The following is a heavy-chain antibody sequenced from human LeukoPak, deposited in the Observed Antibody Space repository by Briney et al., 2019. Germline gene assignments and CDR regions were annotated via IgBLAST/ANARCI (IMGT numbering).Heavy chain of an antibody. Sequence: ASVKVSCKTSGYTFTIYYMHWMRQAPGQGLEWMGIINPSGGSTSYAQKFQGRVTMTRDTSTSTVYMELSSLRSEDTAVYYCARGRGRVAGTVKINDAFDIWGQGTMVTVSS. J-gene: IGHJ3*02. CDR2: INPSGGST. CDR1: GYTFTIYY. CDR3: ARGRGRVAGTVKINDAFDI. D-gene: IGHD6-19*01. V-gene: IGHV1-46*01.